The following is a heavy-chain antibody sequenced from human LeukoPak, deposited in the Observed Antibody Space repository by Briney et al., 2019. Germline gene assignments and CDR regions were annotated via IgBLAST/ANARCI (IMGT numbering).Heavy chain of an antibody. J-gene: IGHJ4*02. Sequence: PGGSLRLSSAASGFTFSSYAMSWVPQAPGKGLEWVSAISGSGGSTYYADSVKGRFTISRDNSKNTLYLQMKSLRAEDTAVYYCAKEAGRHQYISSWYPSYWGQGTLVTVSS. V-gene: IGHV3-23*01. CDR1: GFTFSSYA. D-gene: IGHD6-13*01. CDR2: ISGSGGST. CDR3: AKEAGRHQYISSWYPSY.